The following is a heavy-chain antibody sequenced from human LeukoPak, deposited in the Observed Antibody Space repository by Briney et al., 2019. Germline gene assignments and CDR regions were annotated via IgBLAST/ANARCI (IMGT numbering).Heavy chain of an antibody. D-gene: IGHD5-18*01. CDR1: GGTFSSYA. CDR2: IIPIFGTA. J-gene: IGHJ6*03. V-gene: IGHV1-69*05. Sequence: ASVKVSCKASGGTFSSYAISWVRQAPGQGLEWMGGIIPIFGTANYAQKFQGRVTITTDESTSTAYMELSSLRSEDTAVYYCARASVDTAMVTDYYYYMDVWGKGTTVTVSS. CDR3: ARASVDTAMVTDYYYYMDV.